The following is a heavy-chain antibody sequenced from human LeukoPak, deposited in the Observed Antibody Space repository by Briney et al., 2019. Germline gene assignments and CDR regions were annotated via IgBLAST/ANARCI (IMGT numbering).Heavy chain of an antibody. Sequence: GGSLRLSCAASGFSFSSYGMHWVRQGPGKGLEGVAFIRYDGSYKDYADSVKGRFIISRDNSKNTLYLQMNSLRAEDTAVYYCAKHERGAAVAGRFDYWGQGTLVTVSS. CDR3: AKHERGAAVAGRFDY. D-gene: IGHD6-19*01. CDR1: GFSFSSYG. CDR2: IRYDGSYK. J-gene: IGHJ4*02. V-gene: IGHV3-30*02.